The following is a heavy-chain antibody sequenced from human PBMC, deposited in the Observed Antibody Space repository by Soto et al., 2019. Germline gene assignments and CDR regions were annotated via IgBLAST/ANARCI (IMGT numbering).Heavy chain of an antibody. CDR2: MNPNSGNT. V-gene: IGHV1-8*01. J-gene: IGHJ5*02. CDR3: AKLPWADYGGIFDP. D-gene: IGHD4-17*01. CDR1: GYTFTSYD. Sequence: ASVKVSCKASGYTFTSYDINWVRQATGQGLEWMGWMNPNSGNTGYAQKFQGRVTMTRNTSISTAYMELSSLRSEDTAVYYCAKLPWADYGGIFDPWGQGTLVTVYS.